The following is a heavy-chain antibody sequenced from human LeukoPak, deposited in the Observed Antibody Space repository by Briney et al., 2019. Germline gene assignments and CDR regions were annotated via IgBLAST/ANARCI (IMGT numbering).Heavy chain of an antibody. J-gene: IGHJ6*02. CDR1: GFTFSSYSM. CDR2: IYHSGST. Sequence: GSLRLSCAASGFTFSSYSMNWVRQAPGKGLEWIGEIYHSGSTNYNPSLKSRVTISVDKSKNQFSLKLSSVTAADTAVYYCARITFVVEGYGMDVWGQGTTVTVSS. CDR3: ARITFVVEGYGMDV. V-gene: IGHV4-4*02. D-gene: IGHD2-21*01.